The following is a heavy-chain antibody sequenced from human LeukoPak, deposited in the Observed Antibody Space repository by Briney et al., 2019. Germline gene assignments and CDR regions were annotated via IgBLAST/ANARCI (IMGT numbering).Heavy chain of an antibody. Sequence: SETLSLTCAVSGYPISSGYYWGWIRQPPGKGLEWIEGIYHSGSTYYNPSLKSRVTISVDTSKNQFSLKLSSVTAADTAVYYCAREHPKTSSSWYEFVDYWGQGTLVTVSS. CDR2: IYHSGST. J-gene: IGHJ4*02. CDR1: GYPISSGYY. V-gene: IGHV4-38-2*02. CDR3: AREHPKTSSSWYEFVDY. D-gene: IGHD6-13*01.